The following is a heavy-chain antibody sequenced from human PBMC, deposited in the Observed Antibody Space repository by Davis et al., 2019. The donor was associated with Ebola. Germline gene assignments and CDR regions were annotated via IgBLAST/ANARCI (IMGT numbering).Heavy chain of an antibody. D-gene: IGHD3-22*01. CDR2: ISYDGSNK. CDR1: GFTFSSYG. CDR3: ARDAYYDSSGYRPYFDY. J-gene: IGHJ4*02. Sequence: GESLKISCAASGFTFSSYGMHWVRQAPGKGLEWVAVISYDGSNKYYADSVKGRFTISRDNSKNTLYLQMNSLRAEDTAVYYCARDAYYDSSGYRPYFDYWGQGTLVTVSS. V-gene: IGHV3-30*03.